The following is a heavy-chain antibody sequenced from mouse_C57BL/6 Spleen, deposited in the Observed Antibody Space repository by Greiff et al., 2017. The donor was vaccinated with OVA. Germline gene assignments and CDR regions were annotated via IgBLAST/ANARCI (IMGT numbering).Heavy chain of an antibody. CDR1: GYTFTNYW. V-gene: IGHV1-63*01. CDR3: ACYYGNYGAWFAY. Sequence: QVQLKQSGAELVRPGTSVKMSCKASGYTFTNYWIGWAKQRPGHGLEWIGDIYPGGGYTNYNEKFKGKATLTADKSSSTAYMQFSSLTSEDSAIYYCACYYGNYGAWFAYWGQGTLVTVSA. D-gene: IGHD2-1*01. J-gene: IGHJ3*01. CDR2: IYPGGGYT.